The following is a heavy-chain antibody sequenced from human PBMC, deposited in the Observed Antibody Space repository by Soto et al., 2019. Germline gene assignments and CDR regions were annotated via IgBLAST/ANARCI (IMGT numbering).Heavy chain of an antibody. CDR2: ISGSGGST. V-gene: IGHV3-23*01. CDR3: GSGSYIYYYCMDV. CDR1: GFTFSSYA. Sequence: EVQLLESGGGLVQPGGSLRLSCAASGFTFSSYAMSWVRQAPGKGLEWVSAISGSGGSTYYADSVKGRFTISRDNSKNTLYLQMNSLRAEDTAVYYGGSGSYIYYYCMDVWGQGTTVTVSS. J-gene: IGHJ6*02. D-gene: IGHD3-10*01.